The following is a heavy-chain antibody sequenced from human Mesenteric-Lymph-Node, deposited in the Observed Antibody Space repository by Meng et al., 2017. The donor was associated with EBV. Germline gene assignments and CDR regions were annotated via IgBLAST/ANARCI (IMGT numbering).Heavy chain of an antibody. CDR2: ISPFNGNT. J-gene: IGHJ4*02. CDR1: GYTFSAYG. V-gene: IGHV1-18*01. Sequence: QVQLVQFGAEVKKPGASVKVTCKASGYTFSAYGISWVRQAPGQGLEWMGWISPFNGNTNYAQNLQDRVTMTTDTSTTTAYMELRNLRSDDTAVYYCARDVLGSGDYWGQGTLVTVSS. D-gene: IGHD5-12*01. CDR3: ARDVLGSGDY.